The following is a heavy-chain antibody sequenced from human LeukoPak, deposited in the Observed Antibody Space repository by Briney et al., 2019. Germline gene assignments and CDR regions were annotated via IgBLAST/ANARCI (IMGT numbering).Heavy chain of an antibody. Sequence: GGSLRLSCAASGFTFSSYAMSWVRQAPGKGLEWVSAISGSGGSTYYADSVKGRFTISRDNSKNTLYLQMNSLRAEDTAVYYCVRESWGATTYLDAFDIWGQGTMVTVSS. CDR2: ISGSGGST. CDR1: GFTFSSYA. D-gene: IGHD1-26*01. V-gene: IGHV3-23*01. CDR3: VRESWGATTYLDAFDI. J-gene: IGHJ3*02.